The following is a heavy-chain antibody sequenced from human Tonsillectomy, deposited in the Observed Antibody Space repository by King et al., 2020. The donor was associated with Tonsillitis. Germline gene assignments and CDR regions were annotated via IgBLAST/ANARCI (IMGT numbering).Heavy chain of an antibody. CDR3: ARDRASGWYYPFDY. J-gene: IGHJ4*02. Sequence: QLQESGPGLVKPSEALSLTCIVSGASINSGNYHWNWIRQSPGKGLEWIGYISNGGITNYNPSLKSRVTMSVDTSKNQFSLKLNSVTAADTAVYYCARDRASGWYYPFDYWGRGTLVTVSS. D-gene: IGHD6-19*01. V-gene: IGHV4-61*01. CDR1: GASINSGNYH. CDR2: ISNGGIT.